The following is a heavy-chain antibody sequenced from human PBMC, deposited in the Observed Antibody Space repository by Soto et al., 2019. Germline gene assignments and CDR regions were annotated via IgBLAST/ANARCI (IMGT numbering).Heavy chain of an antibody. CDR3: AGGMGHPFDI. D-gene: IGHD3-16*01. CDR1: GGSINKNW. J-gene: IGHJ3*02. CDR2: TYDGVIF. V-gene: IGHV4-4*02. Sequence: QVQLQESGPGLVNPSETLALTCGVSGGSINKNWWSWVRQAPGKGLERIGETYDGVIFNYNPTLRGRVSISIDRSKNQYSLQLTSGTAADTAAYSCAGGMGHPFDIWGQGTMVTVSS.